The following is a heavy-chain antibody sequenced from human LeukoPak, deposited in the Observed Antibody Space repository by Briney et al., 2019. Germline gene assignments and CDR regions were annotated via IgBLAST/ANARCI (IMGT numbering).Heavy chain of an antibody. D-gene: IGHD1-1*01. J-gene: IGHJ5*02. V-gene: IGHV3-30*18. CDR1: GFTFSSYG. CDR2: ISYDGSNK. Sequence: GGSLRLSCAASGFTFSSYGMHWVRQAPGKGLEWVAVISYDGSNKYYADSVKGRFTISRDNSKNTLYLQMNSLRAEDTAVYYCAKFSRAGTTFGWFDPWGQGTLVTVSS. CDR3: AKFSRAGTTFGWFDP.